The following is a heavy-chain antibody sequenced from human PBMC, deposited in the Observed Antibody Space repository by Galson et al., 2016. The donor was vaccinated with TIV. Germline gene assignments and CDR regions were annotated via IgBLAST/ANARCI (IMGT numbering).Heavy chain of an antibody. CDR2: IGGTGGST. V-gene: IGHV3-23*01. D-gene: IGHD5-18*01. CDR3: AKDRQWIPSSLDY. Sequence: SLRLSCAASGFRFNSYAMNWVRQAPGKGLEWVSSIGGTGGSTYYADSVKGRFTISRDSYKDTVYLHMNSLRAEDTAIYFCAKDRQWIPSSLDYWGQGILVTVSS. J-gene: IGHJ4*02. CDR1: GFRFNSYA.